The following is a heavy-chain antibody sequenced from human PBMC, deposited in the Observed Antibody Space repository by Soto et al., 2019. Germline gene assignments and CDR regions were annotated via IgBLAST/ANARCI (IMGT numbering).Heavy chain of an antibody. D-gene: IGHD3-22*01. V-gene: IGHV4-4*07. CDR2: IYTSGST. Sequence: QVQLQESGPGLVKPSETLSLTCTVSGGSISSYYWSWIRQPAGKGLEWIGRIYTSGSTNYNPSLKSRVTMSVATSKNQFSLKLSSVTAADTAVYYCARGGAYYYDSSGYYRDAFDIWGQGTMVTVSS. CDR1: GGSISSYY. CDR3: ARGGAYYYDSSGYYRDAFDI. J-gene: IGHJ3*02.